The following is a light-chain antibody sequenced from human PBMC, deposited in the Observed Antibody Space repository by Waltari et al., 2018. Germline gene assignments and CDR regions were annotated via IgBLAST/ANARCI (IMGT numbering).Light chain of an antibody. Sequence: DPQMTQSPSFLSASVGHRVTITCQASQDISDFLNWYHQRPGKAPNVVIYDASNLETGVPARFSGSGSGKDFTFTISNLQPADIGTYYCQQYDALPYTFGQGTKLEI. CDR2: DAS. CDR3: QQYDALPYT. CDR1: QDISDF. V-gene: IGKV1-33*01. J-gene: IGKJ2*01.